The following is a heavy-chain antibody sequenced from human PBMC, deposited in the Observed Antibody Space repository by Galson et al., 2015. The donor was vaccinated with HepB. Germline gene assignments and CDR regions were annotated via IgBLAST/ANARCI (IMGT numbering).Heavy chain of an antibody. CDR3: AREAPSDYSSSWYLPMGY. CDR2: ISYDGSNK. CDR1: GFTFSSYA. D-gene: IGHD6-13*01. V-gene: IGHV3-30*04. Sequence: SLRLSCAASGFTFSSYAMHWVRQAPGKGLEWVAVISYDGSNKYYADSVKGRFTISRDNSKNTLYLQMNSLRAEDTAVYYCAREAPSDYSSSWYLPMGYWGQGTLVTVSS. J-gene: IGHJ4*02.